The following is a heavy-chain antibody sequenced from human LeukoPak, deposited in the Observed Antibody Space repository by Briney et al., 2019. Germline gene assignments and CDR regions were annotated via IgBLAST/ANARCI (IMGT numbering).Heavy chain of an antibody. J-gene: IGHJ3*02. CDR3: ARDSSTTGTTHDAFDI. Sequence: GGSLRLSCAASGFTFSDYYMSWIRQAPGKGLEWVSYISSGSSYTNYADSVKGRFTISRDNAKNSLYLQMNSLRAEDTAVYYCARDSSTTGTTHDAFDIWGQGTMVTVSS. D-gene: IGHD1-1*01. CDR1: GFTFSDYY. V-gene: IGHV3-11*06. CDR2: ISSGSSYT.